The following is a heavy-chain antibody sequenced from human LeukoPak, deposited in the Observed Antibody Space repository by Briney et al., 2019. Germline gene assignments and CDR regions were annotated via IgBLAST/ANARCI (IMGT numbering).Heavy chain of an antibody. CDR3: AREKDDAFDI. Sequence: GGSLRLSCAASGFTFSSYSMNWVRQAPGKGLEWVSSISSSSSYIYYADSVKGRFTISRDNAKNSLYLQMNSLSAEDTAVYYCAREKDDAFDIWGQGTMVTVSS. J-gene: IGHJ3*02. CDR1: GFTFSSYS. CDR2: ISSSSSYI. V-gene: IGHV3-21*01.